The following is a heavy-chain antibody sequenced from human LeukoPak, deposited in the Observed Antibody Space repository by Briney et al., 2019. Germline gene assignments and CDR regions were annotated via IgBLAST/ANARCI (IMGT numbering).Heavy chain of an antibody. CDR1: GFTFTSYG. V-gene: IGHV3-23*01. Sequence: GRSLRLSCAASGFTFTSYGMHWVRQAPGKGLEWVSGIGGSGASIYYADSVKGRFTIFRDNSKNTLYLQMNSLRAEDTAVYYCAAPEDSDFWSGYFVYWGQGTLVTVSS. CDR3: AAPEDSDFWSGYFVY. D-gene: IGHD3-3*01. J-gene: IGHJ4*02. CDR2: IGGSGASI.